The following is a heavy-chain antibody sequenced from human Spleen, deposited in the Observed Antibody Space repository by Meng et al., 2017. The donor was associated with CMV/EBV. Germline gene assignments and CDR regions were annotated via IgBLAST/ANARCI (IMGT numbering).Heavy chain of an antibody. V-gene: IGHV3-30*02. CDR3: ARVPVADY. Sequence: GESLKISCVASGFIFNNFGMHWVRQSPGKGLEWVAFIRYDGSNEDHVDSVKGRFTISRDNYKDTLFLQMDSLRADDTAVYYCARVPVADYWGQGTLVTVSS. J-gene: IGHJ4*02. CDR1: GFIFNNFG. CDR2: IRYDGSNE.